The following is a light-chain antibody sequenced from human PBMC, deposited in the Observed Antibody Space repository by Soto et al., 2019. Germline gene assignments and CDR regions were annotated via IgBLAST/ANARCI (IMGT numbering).Light chain of an antibody. V-gene: IGLV2-14*01. CDR1: SIDVGGYNF. Sequence: QSALTQPASVSGSPGQSITISCTGTSIDVGGYNFVSWYQQHPGKAPKLMIYEVSNRPSGVSDRFSGSKSGNPASLTIFGLQAEDEADYYCSSYTSSSTLVFGTGTKLTVL. J-gene: IGLJ1*01. CDR2: EVS. CDR3: SSYTSSSTLV.